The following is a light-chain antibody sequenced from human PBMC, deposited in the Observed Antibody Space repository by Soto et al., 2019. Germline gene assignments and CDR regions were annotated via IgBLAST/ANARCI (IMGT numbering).Light chain of an antibody. CDR1: QSISYC. Sequence: DVQTTQYPSTLSASVGDRVTITCRASQSISYCLAWYQHKPGKAPKLLIYKASNLESGVPSRFSGSRSGTEFTLTISSLQPDDFATYYCQQYNSLWTFGQGTKVDI. CDR3: QQYNSLWT. J-gene: IGKJ1*01. CDR2: KAS. V-gene: IGKV1-5*03.